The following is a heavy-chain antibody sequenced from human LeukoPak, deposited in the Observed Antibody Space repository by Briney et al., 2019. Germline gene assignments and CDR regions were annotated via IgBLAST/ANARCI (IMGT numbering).Heavy chain of an antibody. V-gene: IGHV5-51*01. D-gene: IGHD5-24*01. CDR3: ATYGYNRFDY. CDR2: IFPGDSDT. CDR1: GFSFTSYW. Sequence: GESLKISCKGSGFSFTSYWIAWVRQMPGKGLEWMGIIFPGDSDTKYNPSLQGQVTISADKSISTAYLQWSSLMASDTAMYYCATYGYNRFDYWGQGTLVTVSS. J-gene: IGHJ4*02.